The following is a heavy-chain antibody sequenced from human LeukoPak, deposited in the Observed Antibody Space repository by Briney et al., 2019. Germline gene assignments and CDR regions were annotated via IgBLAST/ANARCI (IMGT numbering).Heavy chain of an antibody. D-gene: IGHD3-22*01. V-gene: IGHV4-59*12. CDR1: GGSISSYY. Sequence: PSETVSLTCTVSGGSISSYYWSWIRQPPGKGLEWIGYIYYSGSTNYNPSLKSRVTISVDTSKNQFSLKLSSVTAADTAVYYCARDRPTTDYYDSSGFDYWGQGTLVTVSS. CDR3: ARDRPTTDYYDSSGFDY. CDR2: IYYSGST. J-gene: IGHJ4*02.